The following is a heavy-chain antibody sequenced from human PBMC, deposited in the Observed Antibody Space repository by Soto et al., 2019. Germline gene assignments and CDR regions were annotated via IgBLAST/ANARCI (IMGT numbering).Heavy chain of an antibody. Sequence: SETLSLTCTVSDGSISSSSYYWGWIRQPPGKGLEWIGSIYYSGSTYYNPSLKSRVTISVDTSKNQFSLKLSSVTAADTAVYYCARHEAARPNKYGMDVWGQGTTVTVSS. V-gene: IGHV4-39*01. J-gene: IGHJ6*02. CDR2: IYYSGST. CDR3: ARHEAARPNKYGMDV. D-gene: IGHD6-6*01. CDR1: DGSISSSSYY.